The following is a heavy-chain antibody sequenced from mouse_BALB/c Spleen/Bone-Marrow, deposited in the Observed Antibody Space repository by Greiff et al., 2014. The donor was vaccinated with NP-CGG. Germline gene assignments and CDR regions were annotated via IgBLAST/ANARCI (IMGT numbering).Heavy chain of an antibody. CDR2: IDPANGNT. Sequence: EVQLQQSGAELVKPGASVKLSCTGSGFNIKDTFMHWVKQRPEQGLEWIGRIDPANGNTKYDPKFQGKATITADTSSNTAHLQLTRLTSEDTAVYYCTRGEDYWGQGTTLAVSS. J-gene: IGHJ2*01. CDR3: TRGEDY. CDR1: GFNIKDTF. V-gene: IGHV14-3*02.